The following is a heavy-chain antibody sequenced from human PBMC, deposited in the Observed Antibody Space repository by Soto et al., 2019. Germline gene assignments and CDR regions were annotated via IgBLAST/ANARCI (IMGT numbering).Heavy chain of an antibody. V-gene: IGHV4-34*01. Sequence: SETLSLTCGVHGGPFSGFFWSWIRQSPGKGLEWIGEFNPGGSTNYNPSLKSRLTISADRSTSQVSLRLTSVTAADAAVYFCARSAASFGGASYLGPWGQGTLVTVSS. D-gene: IGHD1-26*01. CDR2: FNPGGST. CDR1: GGPFSGFF. CDR3: ARSAASFGGASYLGP. J-gene: IGHJ5*02.